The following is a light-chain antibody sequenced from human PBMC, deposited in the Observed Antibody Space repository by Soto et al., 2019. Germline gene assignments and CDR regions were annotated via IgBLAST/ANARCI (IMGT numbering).Light chain of an antibody. CDR1: SSDVGAYNF. CDR3: SAYTVSRTYV. V-gene: IGLV2-14*03. Sequence: QSVLTQPASVSGSPGQSVTISCTGTSSDVGAYNFVSWHQQHPGKALKLMIYNVYDRPSGISYRFSGSKSGNTASLTISGLQGEDEADYYCSAYTVSRTYVLGTGTKATV. CDR2: NVY. J-gene: IGLJ1*01.